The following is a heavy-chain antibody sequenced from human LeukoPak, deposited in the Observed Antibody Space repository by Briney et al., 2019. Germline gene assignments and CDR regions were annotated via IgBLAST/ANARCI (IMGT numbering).Heavy chain of an antibody. D-gene: IGHD6-6*01. V-gene: IGHV4-34*01. CDR2: INHSGST. Sequence: SETLSLTCAVYGGSFSGYYWSWIRQPPGKGLEWIGEINHSGSTNYNPSLKSRVTISVDTSKNQFSLKLSSVTAADTAVYYCSSSSQNFDYWGQGTLVTVSS. CDR3: SSSSQNFDY. CDR1: GGSFSGYY. J-gene: IGHJ4*02.